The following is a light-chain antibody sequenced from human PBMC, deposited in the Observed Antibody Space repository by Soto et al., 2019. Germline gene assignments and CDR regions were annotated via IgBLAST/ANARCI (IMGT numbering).Light chain of an antibody. J-gene: IGKJ4*01. CDR2: GTT. CDR3: QQYCSSPPT. CDR1: QTVSGSY. V-gene: IGKV3-20*01. Sequence: EIVLTQSPGTVSLSPGETAFLSCRASQTVSGSYLAWYQQKPGQAPRLLIYGTTTRATGVPDRFSGGGSGTAFTLTFSGLEPEDFAFYNCQQYCSSPPTFGGGTKVEIK.